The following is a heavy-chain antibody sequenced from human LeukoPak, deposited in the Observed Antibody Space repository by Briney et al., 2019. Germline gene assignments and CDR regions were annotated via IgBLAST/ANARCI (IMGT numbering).Heavy chain of an antibody. CDR1: GGSFSGYY. CDR3: ARRKTYYYYYMDV. V-gene: IGHV4-34*01. CDR2: INHSGST. J-gene: IGHJ6*03. Sequence: SETLSLTCAVYGGSFSGYYWSWIRQPPGKGLEWIGEINHSGSTNYNPSLKSRVTISVDTSKNQFSLKLSSVTAADTAVYYCARRKTYYYYYMDVWGKGTTVTISS. D-gene: IGHD1-14*01.